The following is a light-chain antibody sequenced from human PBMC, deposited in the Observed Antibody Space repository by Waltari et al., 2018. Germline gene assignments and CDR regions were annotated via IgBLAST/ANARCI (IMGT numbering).Light chain of an antibody. CDR1: QSLLFDSGYNY. J-gene: IGKJ1*01. CDR2: LGS. Sequence: EIGVTQSPLSLPVTPGEPASISCRSSQSLLFDSGYNYLDWYLQKPGQPPQLLIYLGSNRASGVPDRFSGSGSGTDFTLKISRVEAEDVGVYYCVQSFRDRTFGQGTRVEIK. V-gene: IGKV2-28*01. CDR3: VQSFRDRT.